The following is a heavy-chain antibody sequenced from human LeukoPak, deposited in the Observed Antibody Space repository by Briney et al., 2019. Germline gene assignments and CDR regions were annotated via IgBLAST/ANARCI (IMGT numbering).Heavy chain of an antibody. V-gene: IGHV3-30*18. J-gene: IGHJ4*02. CDR2: ISYDGSNK. Sequence: PGGSLRLSCAASGFTFSNYDMHWVRQAPGKGLEWVADISYDGSNKYYADSVKGRFTISRDNSKNTVYLQMNSLRAEDTAVYYCAKDREGTTFDNWGQGTLVTVSS. CDR3: AKDREGTTFDN. CDR1: GFTFSNYD. D-gene: IGHD1-7*01.